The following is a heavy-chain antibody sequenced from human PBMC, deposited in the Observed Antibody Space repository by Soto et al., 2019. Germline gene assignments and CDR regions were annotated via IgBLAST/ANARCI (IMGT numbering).Heavy chain of an antibody. V-gene: IGHV3-23*01. CDR3: SKAGSGYFDWVLYY. D-gene: IGHD3-9*01. J-gene: IGHJ4*02. CDR1: GFTFSSYS. Sequence: PGGSLRLSCAASGFTFSSYSMNWVRQAPGKGLEWVSAISGSGGSTYYADSVKGRFTISRDNSKNTLYLQMNSLRAEDTAVYYCSKAGSGYFDWVLYYWGQGTLVTVPS. CDR2: ISGSGGST.